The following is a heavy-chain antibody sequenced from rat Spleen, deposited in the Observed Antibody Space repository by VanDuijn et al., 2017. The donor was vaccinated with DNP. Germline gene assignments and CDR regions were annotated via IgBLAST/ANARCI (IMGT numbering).Heavy chain of an antibody. CDR3: ARGARDIYAHPYWYFDF. V-gene: IGHV5-25*01. CDR2: ISTGGGNT. CDR1: GFTFSDYY. J-gene: IGHJ1*01. Sequence: EVQLVESGGGLVQPGRSLKLSCAASGFTFSDYYMAWVRQAPKKGLEWVASISTGGGNTYYRDSVKGRFTISRDNAKSTLYLQMDSLRSEDTATYYCARGARDIYAHPYWYFDFWGPGTMVTVSS. D-gene: IGHD3-1*01.